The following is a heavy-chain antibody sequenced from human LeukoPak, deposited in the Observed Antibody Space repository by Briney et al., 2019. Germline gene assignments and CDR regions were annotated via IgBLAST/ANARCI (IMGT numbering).Heavy chain of an antibody. Sequence: ASVKVSCKASGYTFTDYYMHWVRQAPGQGLEWMGWINPNSGDTNYAQNFQGRVTMTRDTSISTAYMELSRLRSDDTAIYYCAREYNWNRSFDSWGQGTLVTVSS. D-gene: IGHD1-20*01. CDR1: GYTFTDYY. J-gene: IGHJ4*02. V-gene: IGHV1-2*02. CDR2: INPNSGDT. CDR3: AREYNWNRSFDS.